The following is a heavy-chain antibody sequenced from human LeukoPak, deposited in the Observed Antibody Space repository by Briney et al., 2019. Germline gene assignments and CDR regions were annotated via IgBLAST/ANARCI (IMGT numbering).Heavy chain of an antibody. CDR3: ARGFTLEY. V-gene: IGHV3-66*01. CDR2: FYSGDNT. J-gene: IGHJ4*02. Sequence: QSGGSLRLSCAASGFTVSSNYMSWVRQAPGRGLEWVSVFYSGDNTYYADSVKGRFTISRDSSKNTLFLQMNSLRVEDTAVYFCARGFTLEYWGQGTLVTVSS. D-gene: IGHD1-1*01. CDR1: GFTVSSNY.